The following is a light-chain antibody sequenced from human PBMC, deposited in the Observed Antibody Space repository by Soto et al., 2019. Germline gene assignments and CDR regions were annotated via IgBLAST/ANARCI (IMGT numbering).Light chain of an antibody. V-gene: IGKV1-5*03. J-gene: IGKJ1*01. Sequence: DIQMTQSPSTLSASVGDRVTITCRASQSIKSWLAWYQQKPGKAPKLLIYKASSLESGVPSRFSGSGSGTEFTLTISSLQPDDFATYYGQQYNHYWTFGQGTKVEIK. CDR3: QQYNHYWT. CDR1: QSIKSW. CDR2: KAS.